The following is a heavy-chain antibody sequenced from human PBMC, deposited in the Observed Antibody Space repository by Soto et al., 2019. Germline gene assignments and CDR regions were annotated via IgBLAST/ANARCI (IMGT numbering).Heavy chain of an antibody. CDR1: GFTFSSFW. J-gene: IGHJ5*02. CDR2: INQDGSQI. CDR3: ARSIAARLNWFDP. V-gene: IGHV3-7*01. Sequence: GGSLRLSCAASGFTFSSFWMSWVRQAPGKGLEWVANINQDGSQINYVDSVKGRFTISRDNAKNSLYLQMNSLRAEDTAVYYCARSIAARLNWFDPWGQGTLVTVSS. D-gene: IGHD6-6*01.